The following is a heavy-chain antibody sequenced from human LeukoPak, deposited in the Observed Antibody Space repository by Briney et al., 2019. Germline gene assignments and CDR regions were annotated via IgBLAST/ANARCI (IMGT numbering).Heavy chain of an antibody. D-gene: IGHD2-21*02. V-gene: IGHV4-59*01. CDR2: IYYSGST. J-gene: IGHJ4*02. Sequence: PSETLSLTCTVSGGSIGSYYWSWIRQPPGKGLEWIGYIYYSGSTNYNPSLKSRVTISVDTSKNQFSLKLSSVTAADTAVYYCASMGYCGGDCQIGYFDYWGQGTLVTVSS. CDR3: ASMGYCGGDCQIGYFDY. CDR1: GGSIGSYY.